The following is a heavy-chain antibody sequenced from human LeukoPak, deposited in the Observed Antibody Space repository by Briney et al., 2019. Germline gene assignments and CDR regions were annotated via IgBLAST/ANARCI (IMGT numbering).Heavy chain of an antibody. V-gene: IGHV3-30*04. CDR3: ARDYDILTGYYFDY. CDR2: ISYDGSNK. Sequence: GGSLRLSCAASGFTFSSYAMHWVRQAPGKGLEWVAVISYDGSNKYYADSVKGRFTISRDNSKNTLYLQMNNLRAEDTAVYYCARDYDILTGYYFDYWGQGTLVTVSS. J-gene: IGHJ4*02. D-gene: IGHD3-9*01. CDR1: GFTFSSYA.